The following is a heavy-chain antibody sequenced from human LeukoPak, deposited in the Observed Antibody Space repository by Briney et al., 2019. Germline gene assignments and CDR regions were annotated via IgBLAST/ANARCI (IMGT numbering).Heavy chain of an antibody. CDR1: GGSISSYY. D-gene: IGHD2-15*01. Sequence: SETLSLTCTVSGGSISSYYWSWIRQPPGKGLGWIGYIYYSGSTNYNPSLKSRVTTSVDTSKNQFSLKLSSVTAADTAVYYCARGSQSLGYCSGGSCRAKIFDYWGQGTLVTVSS. V-gene: IGHV4-59*12. CDR2: IYYSGST. J-gene: IGHJ4*02. CDR3: ARGSQSLGYCSGGSCRAKIFDY.